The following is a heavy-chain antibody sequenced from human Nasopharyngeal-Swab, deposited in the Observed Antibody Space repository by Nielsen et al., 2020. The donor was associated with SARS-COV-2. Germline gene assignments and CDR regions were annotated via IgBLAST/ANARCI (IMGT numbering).Heavy chain of an antibody. CDR1: GLTFSSYA. CDR2: IYSGGSST. V-gene: IGHV3-23*03. Sequence: GGSLRLSCAASGLTFSSYAMSWVRQAPGKGLEWVSVIYSGGSSTYYADSVKGRFTISRDNSKNTLYLQMNSLRAEDTAVYYCAKNSYGFGYYFDYWGQGTLVTVSS. J-gene: IGHJ4*02. D-gene: IGHD5-18*01. CDR3: AKNSYGFGYYFDY.